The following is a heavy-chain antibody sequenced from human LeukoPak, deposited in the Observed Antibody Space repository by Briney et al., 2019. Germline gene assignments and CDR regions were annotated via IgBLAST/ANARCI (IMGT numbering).Heavy chain of an antibody. V-gene: IGHV1-2*02. D-gene: IGHD6-19*01. J-gene: IGHJ4*02. Sequence: ASVKVSCKASGYTFTGYYMHWVRQAPGQGLEWMGWINPNSGGTDYAQKFQGRVTITADESTSTAYMELSSLRYEDTAVYYCARVQLGYSSGWYGGYYFDYWGQGTLVTVSS. CDR1: GYTFTGYY. CDR2: INPNSGGT. CDR3: ARVQLGYSSGWYGGYYFDY.